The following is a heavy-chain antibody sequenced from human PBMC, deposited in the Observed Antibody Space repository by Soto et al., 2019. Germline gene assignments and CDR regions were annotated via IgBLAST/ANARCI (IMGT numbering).Heavy chain of an antibody. J-gene: IGHJ4*02. V-gene: IGHV1-8*01. CDR1: GYTFTSYD. CDR2: MNPNSGNT. D-gene: IGHD6-13*01. Sequence: QVQLVQSGAEVKKPGASVKVSCKASGYTFTSYDINWVRQATGQGVEWMGWMNPNSGNTGYAQKFQGRVTMTRNTSISTAYMELSSLRSEDTAVYYCARRHTLGYSSSWYLGYWGQGTLVTVSS. CDR3: ARRHTLGYSSSWYLGY.